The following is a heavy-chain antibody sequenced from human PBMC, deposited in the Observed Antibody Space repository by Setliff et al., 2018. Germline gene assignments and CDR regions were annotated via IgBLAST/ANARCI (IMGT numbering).Heavy chain of an antibody. CDR3: ARDSSGYMAFDI. J-gene: IGHJ3*02. CDR1: GYSVTELS. Sequence: ASVKVSCKVSGYSVTELSMHWVRQAPGKGLEWMGGFDPEDDETIYAQKLQGRVTMTTDTSTSTAYMELRSLRSDDTAVYYCARDSSGYMAFDIWGQGTMVTVSS. V-gene: IGHV1-24*01. D-gene: IGHD3-22*01. CDR2: FDPEDDET.